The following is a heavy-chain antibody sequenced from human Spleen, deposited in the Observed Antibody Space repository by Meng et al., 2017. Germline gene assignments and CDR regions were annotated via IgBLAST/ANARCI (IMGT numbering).Heavy chain of an antibody. V-gene: IGHV4-34*01. CDR2: INHKVST. CDR3: ARGGMSPTVMSDY. D-gene: IGHD4-11*01. J-gene: IGHJ4*02. Sequence: QEQLQQWGAGLLKPSETLSRTCAVYGGSFSGYYWSWIRQPPGKGLEWIGEINHKVSTNYNPSLKSRVTISVDTSKNQFSLKLSSVTAADTAVYYCARGGMSPTVMSDYWGQGTLVTVSS. CDR1: GGSFSGYY.